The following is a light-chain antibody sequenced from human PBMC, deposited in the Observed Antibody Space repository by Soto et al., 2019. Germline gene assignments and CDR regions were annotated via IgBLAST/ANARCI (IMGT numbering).Light chain of an antibody. J-gene: IGKJ1*01. CDR2: DAS. V-gene: IGKV1-5*01. CDR3: QQYNSYSWT. CDR1: QSISSW. Sequence: DIQMTQSPSTRAASVGDRVTITCRASQSISSWLAWYQQKPGKAPKLLIYDASSLESGVPSRFSGSGSGTEFTLTISSLQPDDFATYYSQQYNSYSWTFGQGTKVDIK.